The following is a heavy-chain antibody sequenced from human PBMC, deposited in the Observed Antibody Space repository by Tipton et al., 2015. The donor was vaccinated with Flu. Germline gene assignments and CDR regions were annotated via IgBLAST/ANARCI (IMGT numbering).Heavy chain of an antibody. CDR2: FSASARTT. J-gene: IGHJ4*02. D-gene: IGHD6-19*01. CDR1: GDSIRSDY. CDR3: AKVIPELVAGLDY. V-gene: IGHV3-23*01. Sequence: LSLTCAVSGDSIRSDYYWGWIRQPPGKGLEWVSGFSASARTTYFADSVKGRFTISRDNFKNTLYLQMNSVRAEDTAVYYCAKVIPELVAGLDYWGQGTLVTVSS.